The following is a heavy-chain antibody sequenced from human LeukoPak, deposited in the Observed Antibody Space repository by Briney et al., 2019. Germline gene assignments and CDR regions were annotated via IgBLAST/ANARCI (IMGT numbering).Heavy chain of an antibody. D-gene: IGHD3-3*01. CDR2: INHSGST. CDR3: AKDQETYYDFWSGDQTTYYYYMDV. V-gene: IGHV4-34*01. J-gene: IGHJ6*03. Sequence: SETLSLTCAVYGGSFSGYYWSWIRQPPRKGLEWIGEINHSGSTNYNPSLKSRVTISVDTSTNQFSLKLSSVTAADTAVYYCAKDQETYYDFWSGDQTTYYYYMDVWGKGTTVTVSS. CDR1: GGSFSGYY.